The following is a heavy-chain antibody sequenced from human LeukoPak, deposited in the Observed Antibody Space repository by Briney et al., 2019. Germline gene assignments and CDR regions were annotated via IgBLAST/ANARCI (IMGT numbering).Heavy chain of an antibody. J-gene: IGHJ4*02. D-gene: IGHD3-22*01. CDR2: IKSKTDGGTT. CDR3: TTTDYYDSSGYDY. Sequence: SGGSLRLSCAASGFTFSNAWMSWVRQAPGKGLEWVGRIKSKTDGGTTDYAAPVKGRFTISRDDSKNTLYLQMNSLKTEDTAVYYCTTTDYYDSSGYDYWGQGTLVTVPS. V-gene: IGHV3-15*01. CDR1: GFTFSNAW.